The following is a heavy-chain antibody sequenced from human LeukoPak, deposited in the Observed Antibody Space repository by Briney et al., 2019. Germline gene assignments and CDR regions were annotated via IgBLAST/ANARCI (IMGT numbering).Heavy chain of an antibody. J-gene: IGHJ6*02. CDR1: GGSISSGGYY. CDR2: IYYSGST. CDR3: ARFKIFGVVRYYYYGMDV. D-gene: IGHD3-3*01. Sequence: SQTLSLTCTVSGGSISSGGYYWSWIRQPPGKGLEWIGSIYYSGSTYYNPSLKSRVTISVDTSKNQFSLKLSSVTAADTAVYYCARFKIFGVVRYYYYGMDVWGQGTTVTVSS. V-gene: IGHV4-39*07.